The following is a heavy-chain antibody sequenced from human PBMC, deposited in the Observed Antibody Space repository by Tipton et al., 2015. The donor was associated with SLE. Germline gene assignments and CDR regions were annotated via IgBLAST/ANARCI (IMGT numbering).Heavy chain of an antibody. CDR2: VSYSGIT. J-gene: IGHJ6*03. V-gene: IGHV4-59*11. CDR1: GGSICSHF. CDR3: ARAVKQQLVRTSKWVYYMDV. D-gene: IGHD6-13*01. Sequence: TLSLTCTVSGGSICSHFWSWIRQPPGKGLEWVGYVSYSGITNYNPSLKSRVTISVDTSKNQFSLKLSSVTAADTAVYYCARAVKQQLVRTSKWVYYMDVWGKGTTVTVSS.